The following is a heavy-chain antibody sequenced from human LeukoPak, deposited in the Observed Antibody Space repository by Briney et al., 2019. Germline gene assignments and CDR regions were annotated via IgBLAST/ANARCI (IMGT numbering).Heavy chain of an antibody. V-gene: IGHV3-21*01. CDR1: GFTFSSYS. Sequence: PGGSLRLSCAASGFTFSSYSMNWVRQAPGNGREWVSSISSSSSYIYYADSVKGRFNISSNNAKNSLYLQMNSLRAEDTAVYYCARVPPNYYYGMDVWGQGTPVTVSS. CDR3: ARVPPNYYYGMDV. J-gene: IGHJ6*02. D-gene: IGHD1-1*01. CDR2: ISSSSSYI.